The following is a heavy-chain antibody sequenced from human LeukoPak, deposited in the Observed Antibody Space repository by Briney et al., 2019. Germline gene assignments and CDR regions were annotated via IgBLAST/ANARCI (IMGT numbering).Heavy chain of an antibody. CDR1: GFTFSDHA. V-gene: IGHV3-49*04. J-gene: IGHJ4*02. CDR2: IRSKTYGGTT. CDR3: ARGTPGDLGYCSGGSCFSFDY. D-gene: IGHD2-15*01. Sequence: PGGSLRLSCTASGFTFSDHAMSWVRQAPGKGLEWVGFIRSKTYGGTTEYAAPVKGRFTISRADSISIAYLQMNSLKTEDTAVYYCARGTPGDLGYCSGGSCFSFDYWGQGALVTVSS.